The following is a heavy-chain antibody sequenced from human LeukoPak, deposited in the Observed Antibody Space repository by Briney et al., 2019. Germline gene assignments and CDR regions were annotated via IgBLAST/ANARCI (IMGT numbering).Heavy chain of an antibody. CDR3: ARDSVYDSGDQWAFDI. CDR2: IYYSGST. V-gene: IGHV4-59*01. CDR1: GGSISSYY. J-gene: IGHJ3*02. D-gene: IGHD5/OR15-5a*01. Sequence: PSETLSLTCTVSGGSISSYYWSWIRQPPGKGLEWIGYIYYSGSTNYNPSLKSRVTISVDTSKNQFSLKLSSVTAADTAVYYCARDSVYDSGDQWAFDIWGQGTMVTVSS.